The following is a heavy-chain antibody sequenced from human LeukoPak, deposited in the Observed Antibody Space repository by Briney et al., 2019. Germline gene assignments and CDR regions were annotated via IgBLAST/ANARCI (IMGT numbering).Heavy chain of an antibody. CDR1: GFTFSSYR. CDR3: ARDPVYSGSYYSFDY. CDR2: ISSSSSTI. J-gene: IGHJ4*02. V-gene: IGHV3-48*02. D-gene: IGHD1-26*01. Sequence: GGSLRLSCSASGFTFSSYRMNWVRQAPGKGLEWVSYISSSSSTIYYADSVKGRFTISRDNAKNSLYLQMNSLRDEDTAVYYCARDPVYSGSYYSFDYWGQGTLVTVSS.